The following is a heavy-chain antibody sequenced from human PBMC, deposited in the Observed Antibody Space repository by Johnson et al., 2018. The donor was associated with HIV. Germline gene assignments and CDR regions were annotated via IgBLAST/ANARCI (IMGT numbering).Heavy chain of an antibody. CDR3: ARVPNDAFDI. Sequence: QVQLVESGGGVVQPGKSLTLSCVASGLSFSNFGIHWVRQAPGKGPEWVAVISFDGNLKKYADSVKGRFTISRDNSKNTLYLQMTSLRAEDTAVYYCARVPNDAFDIWGQGTMVTVSS. CDR1: GLSFSNFG. V-gene: IGHV3-30*03. CDR2: ISFDGNLK. J-gene: IGHJ3*02.